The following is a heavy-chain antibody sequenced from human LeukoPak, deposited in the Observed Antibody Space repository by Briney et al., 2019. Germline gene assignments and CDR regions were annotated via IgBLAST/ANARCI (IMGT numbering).Heavy chain of an antibody. J-gene: IGHJ4*02. CDR1: AFTFNNYG. CDR2: ISGSGGST. V-gene: IGHV3-23*01. D-gene: IGHD5-24*01. CDR3: ARERIGDGYNYAY. Sequence: GGSLRLSCAASAFTFNNYGMSWVRQAPGKGLEWVSAISGSGGSTFYADSVKGRFTISRDNSKNTLYLQMNSLRAEDTAVYYCARERIGDGYNYAYWGQGTLVTVSS.